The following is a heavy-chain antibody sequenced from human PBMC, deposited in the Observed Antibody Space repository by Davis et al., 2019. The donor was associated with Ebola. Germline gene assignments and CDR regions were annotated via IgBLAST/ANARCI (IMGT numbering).Heavy chain of an antibody. J-gene: IGHJ3*02. D-gene: IGHD3-16*01. Sequence: GESLKISCYGSGYNFRDYWIVWVRQMPGKGLEWMGNIYPGDSDTRYSPSFQGQVTISADKSIATAYLQWSSLKASDTAMYYCARRAAVAYDHVWGISRHDAFDIWGQGTMVTVSS. V-gene: IGHV5-51*01. CDR1: GYNFRDYW. CDR3: ARRAAVAYDHVWGISRHDAFDI. CDR2: IYPGDSDT.